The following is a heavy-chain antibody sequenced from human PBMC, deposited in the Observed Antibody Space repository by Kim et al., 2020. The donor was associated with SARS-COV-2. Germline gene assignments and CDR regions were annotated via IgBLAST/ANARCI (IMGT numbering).Heavy chain of an antibody. J-gene: IGHJ5*02. D-gene: IGHD3-9*01. CDR3: AIRYFDWPNWFDP. CDR1: GFTVSSNY. V-gene: IGHV3-53*01. Sequence: GGSLRLSCAASGFTVSSNYMSWVRQAPGKGLEWVSVIYSGGSTYYADSVKGRFTISRDNSKNTLYLQMNSLRAEDTAVYYCAIRYFDWPNWFDPWGQGTLVTVSS. CDR2: IYSGGST.